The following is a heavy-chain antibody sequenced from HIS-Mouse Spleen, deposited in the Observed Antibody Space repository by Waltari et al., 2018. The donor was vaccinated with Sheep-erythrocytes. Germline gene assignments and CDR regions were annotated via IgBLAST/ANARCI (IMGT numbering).Heavy chain of an antibody. CDR2: FIPILGLA. D-gene: IGHD1-26*01. J-gene: IGHJ4*02. V-gene: IGHV1-69*04. CDR1: GGTFSSYA. Sequence: QVQLVQSGAEVKKPGSSVKVSCKASGGTFSSYAISWVRQAPGQGLEWMGRFIPILGLANDAQKFQGRVTITADKTTSTAYMELSSLRSEDTAVYYCAQTGATTPHFDYWGQGTLVTVSS. CDR3: AQTGATTPHFDY.